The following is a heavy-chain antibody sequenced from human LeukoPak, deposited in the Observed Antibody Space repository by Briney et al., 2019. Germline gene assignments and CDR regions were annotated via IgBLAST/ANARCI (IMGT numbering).Heavy chain of an antibody. Sequence: GGSLRLSCAASGFTLSSYAMSWVRQAPGKGLEWVSTISGSGSSTYYADSVKGRLTVSRDDSLNTLYLQMNSLRVDDTAVYYCAKRIDIAVVPEAATHQAFDVWGQGTMVTVSS. V-gene: IGHV3-23*01. D-gene: IGHD2-2*01. J-gene: IGHJ3*01. CDR3: AKRIDIAVVPEAATHQAFDV. CDR1: GFTLSSYA. CDR2: ISGSGSST.